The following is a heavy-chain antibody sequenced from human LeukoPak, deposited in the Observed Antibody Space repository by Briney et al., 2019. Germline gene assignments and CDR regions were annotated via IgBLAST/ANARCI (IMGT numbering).Heavy chain of an antibody. Sequence: PGGSLRLSCAASGFTFSSYWMSWVHQAPGKGLERVANIKQDGSEKYYVDSVKGRFTISRDNAKKSLYLQMNSLRAEDTAVYYCARDKSVGATPLDYWGQGTLVTVSS. CDR3: ARDKSVGATPLDY. V-gene: IGHV3-7*05. CDR1: GFTFSSYW. J-gene: IGHJ4*02. CDR2: IKQDGSEK. D-gene: IGHD1-26*01.